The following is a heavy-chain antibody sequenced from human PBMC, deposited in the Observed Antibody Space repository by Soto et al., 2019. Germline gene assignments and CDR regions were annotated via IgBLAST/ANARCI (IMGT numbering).Heavy chain of an antibody. CDR1: GGSMRSYY. CDR3: AGIGEDVYYGMDV. CDR2: IYSRGGT. D-gene: IGHD2-21*01. V-gene: IGHV4-4*07. J-gene: IGHJ6*02. Sequence: SETLSLTCSVSGGSMRSYYWNWLRQPAGKGLEWIGRIYSRGGTNYNPSVKSRVTMSVDTSKNEFSLRLNSVTAADTAVYYCAGIGEDVYYGMDVWGQGTTVTVSS.